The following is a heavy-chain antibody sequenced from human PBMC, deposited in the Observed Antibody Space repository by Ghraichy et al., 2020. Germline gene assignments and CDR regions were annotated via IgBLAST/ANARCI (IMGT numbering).Heavy chain of an antibody. Sequence: GGSLRLSCAASGFTFSSYGMHWVRQAPGKGLEWVAVIWYDGSNRYYADSVKGRFTISRDNSKNTLYLQMNSLRAEDTAVYYCARARRMTTVTTTAFGFDYWGQGTLVTVSS. V-gene: IGHV3-33*01. CDR3: ARARRMTTVTTTAFGFDY. J-gene: IGHJ4*02. D-gene: IGHD4-17*01. CDR1: GFTFSSYG. CDR2: IWYDGSNR.